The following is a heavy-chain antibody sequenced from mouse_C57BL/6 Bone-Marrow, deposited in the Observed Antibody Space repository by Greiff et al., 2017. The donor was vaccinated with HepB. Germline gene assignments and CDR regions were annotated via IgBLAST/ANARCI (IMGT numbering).Heavy chain of an antibody. CDR3: ARHDGYYVYYAMDY. Sequence: EVKLMESGGGLVQPGGSLKLSCAASGFTFSDYYMYWVRQTPEKRLEWVAYISNGGGSTYYPDTVKGRFTISRDNAKNTLYLQMSRLKSEDTAMYYCARHDGYYVYYAMDYWGQGTSVTVSS. CDR2: ISNGGGST. V-gene: IGHV5-12*01. CDR1: GFTFSDYY. J-gene: IGHJ4*01. D-gene: IGHD2-3*01.